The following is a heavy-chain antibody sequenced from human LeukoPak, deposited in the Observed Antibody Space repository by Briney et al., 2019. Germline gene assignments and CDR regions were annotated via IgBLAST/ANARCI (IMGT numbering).Heavy chain of an antibody. V-gene: IGHV1-46*01. CDR1: GYTFTSYG. D-gene: IGHD6-13*01. CDR3: ARDRGSSCDY. Sequence: ASVKVSCKASGYTFTSYGISWVRQAPGQGLEWMGIINPSGGSTSYAQKFQGRVTMTRDTSTSTVYMELSSLRSEDTAVYYCARDRGSSCDYWGQGTLVTVSS. J-gene: IGHJ4*02. CDR2: INPSGGST.